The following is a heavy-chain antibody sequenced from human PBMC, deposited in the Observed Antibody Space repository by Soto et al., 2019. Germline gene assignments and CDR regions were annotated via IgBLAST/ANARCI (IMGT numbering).Heavy chain of an antibody. J-gene: IGHJ5*02. CDR3: ARAFQGYCSSTSCYRNWFDP. Sequence: VPVKVSRKASVYTITSYGISWVRMAPGQGLEWMGWISAYNGNTNYAQKLQGRVTMTTDTSTSTAYMELRSLRSDDTAVYYCARAFQGYCSSTSCYRNWFDPWGQGTLVTVSS. CDR1: VYTITSYG. V-gene: IGHV1-18*01. D-gene: IGHD2-2*01. CDR2: ISAYNGNT.